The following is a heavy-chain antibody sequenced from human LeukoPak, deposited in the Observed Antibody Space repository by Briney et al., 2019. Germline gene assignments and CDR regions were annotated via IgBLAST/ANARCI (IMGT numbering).Heavy chain of an antibody. Sequence: PETLSHTCRVSGGSHSSKRFYGAGIRQPPGKGLEWIASIYYSGSTYYNASLKSRVTISVDRSKNQFYMKMTSVTVTDTAVYSCARVVRTAVTANGCFFDYWGQGILVTVSS. J-gene: IGHJ4*02. CDR2: IYYSGST. D-gene: IGHD2-21*02. CDR3: ARVVRTAVTANGCFFDY. CDR1: GGSHSSKRFY. V-gene: IGHV4-39*01.